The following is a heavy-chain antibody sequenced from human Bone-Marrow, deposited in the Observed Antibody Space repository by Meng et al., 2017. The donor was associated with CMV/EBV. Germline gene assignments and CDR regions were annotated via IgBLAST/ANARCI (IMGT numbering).Heavy chain of an antibody. V-gene: IGHV4-4*07. D-gene: IGHD3-16*01. Sequence: VRIRESSPGLMKHETLLSLSAIGGSAHIKHDHWSWVRRPAGRGLEWLGLIHGMGHTVYNPSLKSRVTVSLDASKSQFSLTLNSVTAADTATYYCAGSRPGGGACDYWGQGILVTVSS. CDR3: AGSRPGGGACDY. J-gene: IGHJ4*02. CDR2: IHGMGHT. CDR1: SAHIKHDH.